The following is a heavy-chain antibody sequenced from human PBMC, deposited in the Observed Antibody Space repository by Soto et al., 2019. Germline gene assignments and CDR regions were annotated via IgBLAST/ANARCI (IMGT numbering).Heavy chain of an antibody. J-gene: IGHJ4*02. CDR2: LYSSGNT. Sequence: QVQLQESGPGLVKPSETLSLTCTVSGASISAYAWSWIRQPAGKGLEWIGRLYSSGNTNYNPPFKSRLTMSADTSKNQFSLKLSSVTAADTAVYYCARGPYSSGWYVVDYWGQGPLVTVSS. D-gene: IGHD6-19*01. V-gene: IGHV4-4*07. CDR1: GASISAYA. CDR3: ARGPYSSGWYVVDY.